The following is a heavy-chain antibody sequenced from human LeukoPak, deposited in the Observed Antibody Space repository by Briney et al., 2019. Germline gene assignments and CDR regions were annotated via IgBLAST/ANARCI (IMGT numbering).Heavy chain of an antibody. Sequence: PSETLSLTCAVYGGSFSGYYWSWIRQPPGKGLEWIGEINHSGSTNYNPSLKSRVTISVDTSKNQFSLKLSSVTAADTAVYYCARHLGRYSFVWFDPWGQGTLVTVSS. D-gene: IGHD3-9*01. CDR3: ARHLGRYSFVWFDP. J-gene: IGHJ5*02. CDR2: INHSGST. CDR1: GGSFSGYY. V-gene: IGHV4-34*01.